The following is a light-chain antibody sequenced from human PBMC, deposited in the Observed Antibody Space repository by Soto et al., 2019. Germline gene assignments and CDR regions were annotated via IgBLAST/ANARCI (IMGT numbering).Light chain of an antibody. CDR1: QDITNL. Sequence: DIQMTQSPSSVSASVGDRVTITCRASQDITNLLAWFQQKPGEAPSLLIYTASTLHTGVPSRFSGRGSGTDFTLTISSLQPEDFATYYCQQGNSFPLTFGGGTKVEIK. V-gene: IGKV1-12*01. J-gene: IGKJ4*01. CDR2: TAS. CDR3: QQGNSFPLT.